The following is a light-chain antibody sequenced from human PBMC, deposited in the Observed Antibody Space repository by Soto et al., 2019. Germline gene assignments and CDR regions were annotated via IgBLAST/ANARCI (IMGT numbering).Light chain of an antibody. V-gene: IGKV4-1*01. Sequence: DIVMTQSPDSLAVSLGERATMNCKCSRSVLYKSNNKNHLAWYQQKPGKAPKLLIYAASDLQAEVPSRFSGSGSGTDFTLTISSLQAEDFATYYCLQDHDYQWTFGQGTKVDI. CDR1: RSVLYKSNNKNH. J-gene: IGKJ2*02. CDR3: LQDHDYQWT. CDR2: AAS.